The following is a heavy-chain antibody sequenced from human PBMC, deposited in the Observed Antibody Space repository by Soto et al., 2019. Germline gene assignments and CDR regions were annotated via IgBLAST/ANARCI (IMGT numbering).Heavy chain of an antibody. D-gene: IGHD3-16*02. V-gene: IGHV3-30*18. CDR1: GFTFSSYG. CDR2: ISHDGSNK. J-gene: IGHJ4*02. Sequence: QVQLVESGGGVVQPGRSLRLSCAASGFTFSSYGMHWVRQAPGKGLGWVAVISHDGSNKYYADSVKGRFTISRENSKNTLYLQMNSLRAEDTAVFYCAKDRGMITFGGVILPPRYDYWGQGTLVTVSS. CDR3: AKDRGMITFGGVILPPRYDY.